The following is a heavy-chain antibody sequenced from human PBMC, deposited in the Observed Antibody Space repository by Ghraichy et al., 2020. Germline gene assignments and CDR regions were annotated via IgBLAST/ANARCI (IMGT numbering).Heavy chain of an antibody. CDR3: AREHCIGSNCFATYYGVDL. D-gene: IGHD2-15*01. V-gene: IGHV4-61*01. J-gene: IGHJ6*02. CDR1: GDSVSSASYY. CDR2: IYYSGNT. Sequence: SEILSLTCTVSGDSVSSASYYWSWIRQPPGKGLEWIGNIYYSGNTNYNPSLKSRVSISIDTSTNQFSLKLSSVTAADTAVYYCAREHCIGSNCFATYYGVDLWGQGTTVTVPS.